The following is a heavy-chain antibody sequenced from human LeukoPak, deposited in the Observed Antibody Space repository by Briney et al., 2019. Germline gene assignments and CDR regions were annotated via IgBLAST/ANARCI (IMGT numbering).Heavy chain of an antibody. Sequence: GGSLRLSCAVSGIILSDYGMHWVRQFPGKGLEWVGVIAYDGSYQYYSDSVKGRFTITRDNSKNTLYLQMNSLRTEDTAVYYCARGAHKRDDYGGFFDYWGQGTLVTVSS. CDR1: GIILSDYG. V-gene: IGHV3-30*03. CDR2: IAYDGSYQ. CDR3: ARGAHKRDDYGGFFDY. J-gene: IGHJ4*02. D-gene: IGHD4-23*01.